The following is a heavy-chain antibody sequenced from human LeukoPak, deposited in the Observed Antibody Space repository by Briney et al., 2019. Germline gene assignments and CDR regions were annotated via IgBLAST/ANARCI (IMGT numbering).Heavy chain of an antibody. J-gene: IGHJ4*02. D-gene: IGHD2-21*02. CDR1: GFTFSSYG. Sequence: RRSLRLSCAASGFTFSSYGMHWVRQAPGKGLEWVAVISYDGSNKYYADSVKGRFTISRDNSKNTLYLQMNSLRAEDTAVYYCAKGARGVTAVDYWGQGTLVTVSS. V-gene: IGHV3-30*18. CDR3: AKGARGVTAVDY. CDR2: ISYDGSNK.